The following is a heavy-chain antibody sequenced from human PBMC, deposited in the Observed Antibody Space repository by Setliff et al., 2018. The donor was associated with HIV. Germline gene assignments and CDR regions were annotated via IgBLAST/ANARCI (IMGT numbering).Heavy chain of an antibody. CDR3: ASGYQYDSSGYYYVTPIDY. CDR1: GGSFSAYY. D-gene: IGHD3-22*01. Sequence: SETLSLTCAVYGGSFSAYYWSWIRQPPGKGLEWIGEINHSGSTDYNPSLKSRVTISVDTSKNQFSLKLSSVTAADTAVYYCASGYQYDSSGYYYVTPIDYWGQGTLVTVSS. J-gene: IGHJ4*02. CDR2: INHSGST. V-gene: IGHV4-34*01.